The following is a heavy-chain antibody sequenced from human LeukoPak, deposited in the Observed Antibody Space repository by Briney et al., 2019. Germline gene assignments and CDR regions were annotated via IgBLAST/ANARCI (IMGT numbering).Heavy chain of an antibody. V-gene: IGHV3-20*04. Sequence: GGSLRLSCASSGFTFDDYGMSWVRQAPGKGLEWVSGINWNGGSTGYADSVKGRFTISRDNAKNSLYLQMNSLRAEDTALYYCARVYRFLEWTSAHYYYYYMDVWGKGTTVTVSS. CDR2: INWNGGST. CDR1: GFTFDDYG. D-gene: IGHD3-3*01. J-gene: IGHJ6*03. CDR3: ARVYRFLEWTSAHYYYYYMDV.